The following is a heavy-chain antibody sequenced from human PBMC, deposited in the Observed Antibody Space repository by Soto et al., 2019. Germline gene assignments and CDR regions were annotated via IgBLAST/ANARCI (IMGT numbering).Heavy chain of an antibody. V-gene: IGHV1-69*13. CDR3: ARDLDRYYYDSSGYLNWFDP. CDR2: IIPIFGTA. Sequence: RASVKVSCKASGGTFSSYAISWVRQAPGQGLEWMGGIIPIFGTANYAQKFQGRVTITADESTSTAYMELSSLRSEDTAVYYCARDLDRYYYDSSGYLNWFDPRGQGPLLTVSS. CDR1: GGTFSSYA. D-gene: IGHD3-22*01. J-gene: IGHJ5*02.